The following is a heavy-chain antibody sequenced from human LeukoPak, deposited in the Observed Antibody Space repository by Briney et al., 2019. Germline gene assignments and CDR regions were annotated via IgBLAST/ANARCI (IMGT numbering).Heavy chain of an antibody. V-gene: IGHV1-58*01. D-gene: IGHD6-19*01. J-gene: IGHJ4*02. CDR1: GFTFTSSA. CDR3: AREPLYSSGWYVMAN. CDR2: IVVGSGNT. Sequence: GTSVKVSCKASGFTFTSSAVQWVRQARGQRLEWIGWIVVGSGNTNYAQKFQERVTITRDTSASTAYMELSSLRSEDTAVYYCAREPLYSSGWYVMANWGQGTLVTVSS.